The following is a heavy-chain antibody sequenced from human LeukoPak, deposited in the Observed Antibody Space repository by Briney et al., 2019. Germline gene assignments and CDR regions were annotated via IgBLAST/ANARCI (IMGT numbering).Heavy chain of an antibody. Sequence: GASVTVSCKASGYTFTDYYLHWVRQAPGQGLEWMGWINAKNGGTEYAQKFQGRVTLTRDTSISTAYMVLTRLRYDDTAVYYCARVTSGTYHYWGQGTLVTISS. CDR3: ARVTSGTYHY. CDR2: INAKNGGT. CDR1: GYTFTDYY. D-gene: IGHD1-26*01. J-gene: IGHJ4*02. V-gene: IGHV1-2*02.